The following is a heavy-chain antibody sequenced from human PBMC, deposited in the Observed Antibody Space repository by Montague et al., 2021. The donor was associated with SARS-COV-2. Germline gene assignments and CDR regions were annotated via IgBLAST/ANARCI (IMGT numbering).Heavy chain of an antibody. CDR2: IYYSGST. D-gene: IGHD2-15*01. CDR1: GGSISSSSYY. CDR3: ARQEPIVVVVAAARGWFDP. Sequence: SETLSLTCTVSGGSISSSSYYWGWIRQPPGKGLEWIRSIYYSGSTYYNPSLKSRVTISVDTSKNQFSLKLSSVTAADTAVYYCARQEPIVVVVAAARGWFDPWGQGTLVTVSS. V-gene: IGHV4-39*01. J-gene: IGHJ5*02.